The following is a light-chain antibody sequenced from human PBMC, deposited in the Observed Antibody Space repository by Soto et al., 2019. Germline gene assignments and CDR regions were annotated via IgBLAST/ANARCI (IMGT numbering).Light chain of an antibody. J-gene: IGLJ2*01. CDR1: SSNIGAGYD. V-gene: IGLV1-40*01. CDR2: GNS. CDR3: QSYDSSLSGLL. Sequence: QSVLTQPPSVSGAPGQRVTNSCTGSSSNIGAGYDVHWYQQLPGTAPKLLIYGNSNRPSGVPDRFSGSKSGTSASLAITGLQAEDEADYYCQSYDSSLSGLLFGGGTKLTVL.